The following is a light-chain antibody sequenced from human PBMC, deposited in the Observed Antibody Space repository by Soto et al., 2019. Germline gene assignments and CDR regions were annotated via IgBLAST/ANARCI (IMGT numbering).Light chain of an antibody. J-gene: IGKJ2*01. Sequence: EIVMTQSPGTLSVSPGERATLSCRASQSIGNYLAWFQQKPGQTPRLLIYGASTRATGVPVRFSGTGSGTEFTLTISSLQSEDFAVYYCQKYNNWPPESTFGQGTKLEIK. CDR2: GAS. CDR3: QKYNNWPPEST. V-gene: IGKV3-15*01. CDR1: QSIGNY.